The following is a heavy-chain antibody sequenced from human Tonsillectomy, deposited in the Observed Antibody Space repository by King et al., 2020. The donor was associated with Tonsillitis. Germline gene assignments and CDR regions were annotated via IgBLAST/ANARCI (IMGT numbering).Heavy chain of an antibody. CDR2: IIPIFGTA. Sequence: GQLVQSGAEVKKSGSSVKVSCKASGGTFSSYAINWVRQAPGQGLEWMGGIIPIFGTANYVQKFQGRVTITADESTSTVYMEMSSLRYEDTAVYYCARGPGYCSVGSCYLIDFWGQGTLVTVSS. J-gene: IGHJ4*02. CDR1: GGTFSSYA. V-gene: IGHV1-69*01. CDR3: ARGPGYCSVGSCYLIDF. D-gene: IGHD2-15*01.